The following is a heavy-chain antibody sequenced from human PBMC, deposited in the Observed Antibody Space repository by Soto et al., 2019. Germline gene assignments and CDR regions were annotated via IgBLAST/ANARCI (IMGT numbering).Heavy chain of an antibody. CDR2: INWNGGTI. Sequence: EVQLVESGGGVVRPGGSLRLSCAASGFTFDDFGMSWVREAPGKGLEWVAGINWNGGTIGYADPVKGRFTISRDNAKNSLYLQMSSLRAEDTALYYCARSNYYDDYWSPYDYWGQGTLVTVPS. J-gene: IGHJ4*02. CDR1: GFTFDDFG. CDR3: ARSNYYDDYWSPYDY. V-gene: IGHV3-20*04. D-gene: IGHD3-3*01.